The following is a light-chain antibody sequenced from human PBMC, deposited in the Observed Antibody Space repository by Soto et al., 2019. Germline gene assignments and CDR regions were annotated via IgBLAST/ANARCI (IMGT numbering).Light chain of an antibody. Sequence: QSALTQPPSASGSPGQSVTISCTGTSSDVGGYNYVSWYQQHPGKAPKLMIYEVIKRPSGVPDRFPGSRSGNTASLTVSGLQAEDEADYYCTSYAGSNIPVFGGGTKLTVL. CDR2: EVI. J-gene: IGLJ2*01. CDR1: SSDVGGYNY. CDR3: TSYAGSNIPV. V-gene: IGLV2-8*01.